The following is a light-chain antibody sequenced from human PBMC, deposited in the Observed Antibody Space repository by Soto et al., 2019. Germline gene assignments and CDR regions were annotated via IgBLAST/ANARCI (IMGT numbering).Light chain of an antibody. Sequence: DIQMTQSPYSLSASVGDRVTITCRASQGISTYLIWYQQRQGKAPKLLMYAASNLVSGVPSRFSGSGSGTEFTLTISSLQPEEFATYYCQQSYRTPYTFGQGTKLETK. CDR3: QQSYRTPYT. V-gene: IGKV1-39*01. CDR2: AAS. CDR1: QGISTY. J-gene: IGKJ2*01.